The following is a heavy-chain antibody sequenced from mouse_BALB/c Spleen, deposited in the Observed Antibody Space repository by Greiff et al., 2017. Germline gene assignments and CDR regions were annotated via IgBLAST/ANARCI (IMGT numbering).Heavy chain of an antibody. CDR3: ANHYGSRVYYAMDY. CDR1: GYAFTNYL. D-gene: IGHD1-1*01. V-gene: IGHV1-54*01. J-gene: IGHJ4*01. CDR2: INPGSGGT. Sequence: QVQLQQSGAELVRPGTSVKVSCKASGYAFTNYLIEWVKQRPGQGLEWIGVINPGSGGTNYNEKFKGKATLTADKSSSTAYMQLSSLTSDDSAVYFCANHYGSRVYYAMDYWGQGTSVTVSS.